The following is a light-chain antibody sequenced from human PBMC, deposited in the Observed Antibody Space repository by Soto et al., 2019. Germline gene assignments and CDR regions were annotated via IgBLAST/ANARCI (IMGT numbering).Light chain of an antibody. CDR3: LQYGSAPWT. V-gene: IGKV3-20*01. CDR2: GAT. CDR1: ESVNNKY. Sequence: EIVLTQSPGTLSLSPGERATISFRGGESVNNKYLAWYQQKVGQPPRLLIYGATNRARGIPDRFGGSGSGTDFTLTVSRLEPEDFAVYHCLQYGSAPWTFGPGTKVE. J-gene: IGKJ1*01.